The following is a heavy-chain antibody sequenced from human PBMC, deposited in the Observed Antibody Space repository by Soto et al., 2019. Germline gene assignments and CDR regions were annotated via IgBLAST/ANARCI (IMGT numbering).Heavy chain of an antibody. CDR2: IYYSGST. V-gene: IGHV4-31*03. D-gene: IGHD3-22*01. J-gene: IGHJ4*02. Sequence: PSETLSLTCTFSGGSISIGGYHCSWIPHHPGKGLEWIGYIYYSGSTYYNPSLESRVTISVDTSQNQFSLKLSSVTAADTAVYYCGRTGGYYDSSGYFDSWGQGTLVTVSS. CDR3: GRTGGYYDSSGYFDS. CDR1: GGSISIGGYH.